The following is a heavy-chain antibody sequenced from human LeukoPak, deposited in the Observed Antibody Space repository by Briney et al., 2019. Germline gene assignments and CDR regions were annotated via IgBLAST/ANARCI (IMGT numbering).Heavy chain of an antibody. CDR1: GYSISSGYY. J-gene: IGHJ3*02. D-gene: IGHD3-10*01. Sequence: PSETLSLTCAVSGYSISSGYYWGWIRQPPGKGLEWIGSIYHSGSTYYNPSLKSRVTISVDTSENQFSLKLSSVTAADTAVYHCARSGSGSYDAFDIWGQRTMVTVSS. V-gene: IGHV4-38-2*01. CDR2: IYHSGST. CDR3: ARSGSGSYDAFDI.